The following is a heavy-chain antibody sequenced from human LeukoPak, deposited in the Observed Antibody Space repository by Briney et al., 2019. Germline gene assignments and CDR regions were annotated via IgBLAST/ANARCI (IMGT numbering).Heavy chain of an antibody. D-gene: IGHD3-22*01. J-gene: IGHJ4*02. CDR3: AAKGSGYYYSFDY. Sequence: GASVKVSCKASGGTFSSYAIRWVRQAPGQGLEWMGGIIPIFGTANYAQKFQGRVTITADESTSTAYMELSSLRSEDTAVYYCAAKGSGYYYSFDYWGQGTLVTVSS. V-gene: IGHV1-69*13. CDR1: GGTFSSYA. CDR2: IIPIFGTA.